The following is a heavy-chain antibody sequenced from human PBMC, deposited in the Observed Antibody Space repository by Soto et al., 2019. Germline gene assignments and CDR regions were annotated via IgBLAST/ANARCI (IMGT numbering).Heavy chain of an antibody. CDR2: ISGIGGST. CDR1: GFTFSSYA. V-gene: IGHV3-23*01. Sequence: EVQLLESGGGLVQPGGSLRLSCAASGFTFSSYAMSWVRQAPGKGLEWVSAISGIGGSTYYADSVKGRFTISRDNSKNTLYLQMNSLRAEDTAVYYCAKDWGVDVVVVVAARGFDYWGQGTLVTVSS. CDR3: AKDWGVDVVVVVAARGFDY. J-gene: IGHJ4*02. D-gene: IGHD2-15*01.